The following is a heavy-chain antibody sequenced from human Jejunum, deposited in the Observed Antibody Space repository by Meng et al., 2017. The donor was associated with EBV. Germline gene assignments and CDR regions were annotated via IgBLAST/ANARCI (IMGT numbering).Heavy chain of an antibody. Sequence: LQDSGPRLVKPAKTLSLTCIGSGDSVYTGSYYWSWIRQPPGKGLEWIGHFYSGSTNYNPSLKSRVTISVDTSKNQFSLKLYSVTAADTAVYYCARAGYSTDWEGLWFDPWGQGTLVTVSS. CDR1: GDSVYTGSYY. J-gene: IGHJ5*02. D-gene: IGHD6-19*01. CDR3: ARAGYSTDWEGLWFDP. V-gene: IGHV4-61*01. CDR2: FYSGST.